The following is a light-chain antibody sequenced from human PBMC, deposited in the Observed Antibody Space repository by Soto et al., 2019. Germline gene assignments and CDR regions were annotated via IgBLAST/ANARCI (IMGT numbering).Light chain of an antibody. V-gene: IGKV1-17*01. CDR3: VQHSRLPWP. Sequence: DIQLTPSPSSLSASVGDRVTITCRASQGIGNDLGWYQQEPGTAPQRLIYGATTLQSGVPSRFSGFGSGTEFTLTISSLQPEDSATYYCVQHSRLPWPFGQGTKVEIK. CDR1: QGIGND. J-gene: IGKJ1*01. CDR2: GAT.